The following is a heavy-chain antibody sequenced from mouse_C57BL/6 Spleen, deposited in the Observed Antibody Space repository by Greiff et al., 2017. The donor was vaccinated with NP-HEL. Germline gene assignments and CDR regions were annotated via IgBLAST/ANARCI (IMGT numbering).Heavy chain of an antibody. J-gene: IGHJ4*01. CDR2: INPNNGGT. CDR1: GYTFTDYY. CDR3: ARSAQALPMDY. Sequence: EVQLQQSGPELVKPGASVKISCKASGYTFTDYYMNWVKQSHGKSLEWIGDINPNNGGTSYNQKFKGKATLTVDKSSSTAYMELRSLTSEDSAVDYCARSAQALPMDYWGQGTSVTVAS. D-gene: IGHD3-2*02. V-gene: IGHV1-26*01.